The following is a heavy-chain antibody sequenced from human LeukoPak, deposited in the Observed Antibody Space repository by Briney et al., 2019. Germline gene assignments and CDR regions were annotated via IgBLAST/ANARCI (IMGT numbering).Heavy chain of an antibody. V-gene: IGHV4-34*01. CDR2: INHSGST. Sequence: SETLSLTCAVYGGSFSGYYWSWIRQPPGKGLEWIGEINHSGSTNYNPSLKSRVTISVDTSKNQFSLKLSSVTAADTAVYYCARGRGAFDYWGQGTLVTVSS. J-gene: IGHJ4*02. CDR3: ARGRGAFDY. D-gene: IGHD3-10*01. CDR1: GGSFSGYY.